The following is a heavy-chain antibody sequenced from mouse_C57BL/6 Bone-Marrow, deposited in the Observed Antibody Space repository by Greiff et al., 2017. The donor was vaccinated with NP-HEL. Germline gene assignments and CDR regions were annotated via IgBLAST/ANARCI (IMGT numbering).Heavy chain of an antibody. CDR2: IDPENGDT. CDR1: GFNIKDDY. D-gene: IGHD1-1*01. Sequence: VQLQQSGAELVRPGASVKLSCTASGFNIKDDYMHWVKQRPEQGLEWIGWIDPENGDTEYASKFQGKATITADTSSNTAYLQLSSLTSEDTAVYYCTTHVSSYGWYFDVWGTGTTVTVSS. CDR3: TTHVSSYGWYFDV. V-gene: IGHV14-4*01. J-gene: IGHJ1*03.